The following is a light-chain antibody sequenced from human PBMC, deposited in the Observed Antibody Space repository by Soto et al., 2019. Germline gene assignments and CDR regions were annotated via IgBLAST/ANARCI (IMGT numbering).Light chain of an antibody. CDR3: QQHSNWPWT. CDR2: DAS. CDR1: QSISSN. Sequence: EIVLTQSPATLSVSPGERATLSCRASQSISSNLTWYQQKPGQAPRLLIYDASTRATGIPARFSGSGSGTEFTLTISSLESEDFAVYYCQQHSNWPWTFGQGTKVDIK. V-gene: IGKV3-15*01. J-gene: IGKJ1*01.